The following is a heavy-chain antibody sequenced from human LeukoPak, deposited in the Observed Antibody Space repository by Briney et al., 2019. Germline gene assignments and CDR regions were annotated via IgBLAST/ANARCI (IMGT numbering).Heavy chain of an antibody. V-gene: IGHV1-18*01. CDR2: ISAYNGNT. Sequence: GASVKVSCKASGYTFTSYGISWVRQAPGQGLEWMGWISAYNGNTNYAQKLQGRVTMTTDTSTSTAYMELRSLRSDDTAVYYCARDEAWATVVTPWGDAFDIWGQGTMVTVSS. CDR1: GYTFTSYG. J-gene: IGHJ3*02. CDR3: ARDEAWATVVTPWGDAFDI. D-gene: IGHD4-23*01.